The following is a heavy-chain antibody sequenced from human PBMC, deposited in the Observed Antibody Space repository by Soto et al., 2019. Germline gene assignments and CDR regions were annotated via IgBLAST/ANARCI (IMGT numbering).Heavy chain of an antibody. J-gene: IGHJ4*02. Sequence: QVQLVQSGAEVKKPGSSVKVSCKASGGTFSSYAISWVRQAPGQGLEWMGGIIPIFGTANYAQKFQGRVTITADESTSTAYMELSSLRSEDTAVYYCARDGGYCSGGGCYSRWYYFDYWGQGTLVTVSS. CDR1: GGTFSSYA. CDR2: IIPIFGTA. V-gene: IGHV1-69*01. CDR3: ARDGGYCSGGGCYSRWYYFDY. D-gene: IGHD2-15*01.